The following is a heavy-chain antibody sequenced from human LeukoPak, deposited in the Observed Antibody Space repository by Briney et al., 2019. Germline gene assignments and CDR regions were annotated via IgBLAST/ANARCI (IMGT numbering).Heavy chain of an antibody. J-gene: IGHJ4*02. Sequence: PGGSLRLSCAASGFTFSSYSMNWVRQAPGKGLEWVSSISSSSRYIYYADSVKGRFTISRDNAKNSLYLRMNSLRVEDTAVYFCARDRGVVNPYFFDYWGQGTLVTVSS. V-gene: IGHV3-21*01. CDR1: GFTFSSYS. CDR2: ISSSSRYI. CDR3: ARDRGVVNPYFFDY. D-gene: IGHD4-23*01.